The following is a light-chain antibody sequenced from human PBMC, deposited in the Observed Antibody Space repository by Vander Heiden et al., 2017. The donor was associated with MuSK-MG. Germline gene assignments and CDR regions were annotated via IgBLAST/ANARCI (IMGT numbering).Light chain of an antibody. Sequence: DIQMTQSPSSLSASVGDRVTITCRASQSISNYLNWFQQRPGKAPKLLIYAASSLQSGVPSRFSGSASATDFTLTISMLQHEDFATYYCQQSNSNMYTFGHGTKVDIK. CDR3: QQSNSNMYT. V-gene: IGKV1-39*01. J-gene: IGKJ3*01. CDR1: QSISNY. CDR2: AAS.